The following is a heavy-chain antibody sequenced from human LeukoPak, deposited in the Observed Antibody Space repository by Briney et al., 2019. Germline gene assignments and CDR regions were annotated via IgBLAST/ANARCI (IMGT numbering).Heavy chain of an antibody. CDR3: ARGWYSSSWYRI. CDR1: GGSISSSSYY. D-gene: IGHD6-13*01. J-gene: IGHJ4*02. CDR2: IYYSGST. V-gene: IGHV4-39*01. Sequence: SETLSLTCTVSGGSISSSSYYWGWIRQPPGKGLEWIGSIYYSGSTYYNPSLKSRVTISVDTSKNQFSLKLSSVTAADTAVYYCARGWYSSSWYRIWGQGTLVTVSS.